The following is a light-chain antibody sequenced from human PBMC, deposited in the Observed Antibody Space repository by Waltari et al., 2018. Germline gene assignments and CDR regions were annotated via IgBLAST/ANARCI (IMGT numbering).Light chain of an antibody. CDR3: QQRSSWPSIT. J-gene: IGKJ5*01. Sequence: EIVLTQFPATLSLSPGERATLSCRASQSVSSYLAWYQQKPGQAPRLLIKEAANRSTGIPARFRGSGSGTDFTLTISSLEPEDFAVYYCQQRSSWPSITFGQGTRLEIK. V-gene: IGKV3-11*01. CDR1: QSVSSY. CDR2: EAA.